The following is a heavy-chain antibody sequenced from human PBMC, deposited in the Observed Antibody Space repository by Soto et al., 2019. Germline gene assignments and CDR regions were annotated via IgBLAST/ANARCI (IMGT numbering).Heavy chain of an antibody. CDR2: IIPICGTA. CDR1: GGTFSSYA. Sequence: QVQLVHSGAEVKTPGSSVKVSCKASGGTFSSYAISWVRQATGQGLEWMGGIIPICGTANYAQKFQGRGTNTADDSTSPANMDMSSLSTDDTAVYYCARDNAGIQLLSNRNWGPSYYYYGMDVWGQGTTVTVSS. CDR3: ARDNAGIQLLSNRNWGPSYYYYGMDV. J-gene: IGHJ6*02. V-gene: IGHV1-69*01. D-gene: IGHD5-18*01.